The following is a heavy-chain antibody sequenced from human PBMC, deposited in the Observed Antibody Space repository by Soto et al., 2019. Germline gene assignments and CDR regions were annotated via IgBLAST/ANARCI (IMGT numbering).Heavy chain of an antibody. CDR1: GYTFTSYY. CDR3: ARSCSSTSCFMVNDY. CDR2: INPSGGST. J-gene: IGHJ4*02. V-gene: IGHV1-46*03. Sequence: QVQLVQSGAEVKKPGASVKVSCKASGYTFTSYYMHWVRQAPGQGLEWMGIINPSGGSTSYEQEVQGRVTMTRDTSTSTVYMELSSLRSEDTAVYYCARSCSSTSCFMVNDYWGQGTLVTVSS. D-gene: IGHD2-2*01.